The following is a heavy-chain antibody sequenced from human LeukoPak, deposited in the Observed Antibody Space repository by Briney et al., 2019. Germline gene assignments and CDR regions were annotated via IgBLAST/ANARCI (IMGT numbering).Heavy chain of an antibody. CDR1: GGSISGYY. V-gene: IGHV4-59*01. CDR3: ARNFGSSWYYFDY. CDR2: IYYSGNT. Sequence: PSETLSLTCTVSGGSISGYYWSWIRQPPGKGLEWIGYIYYSGNTNNNPSLKSRVTISVDTSNNQFSLKLSSVTAADTAVYYCARNFGSSWYYFDYWGQGTLVTVSS. J-gene: IGHJ4*02. D-gene: IGHD6-13*01.